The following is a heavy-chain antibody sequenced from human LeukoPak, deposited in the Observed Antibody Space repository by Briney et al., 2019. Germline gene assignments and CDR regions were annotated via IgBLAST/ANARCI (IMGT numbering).Heavy chain of an antibody. D-gene: IGHD6-13*01. CDR2: IYSSDST. Sequence: GGSLRLSCAASGFTVSSNYMSWVRQAPGKGLEWVSVIYSSDSTYYADSVKGRFTISRDNSKNTVDLQMNSLRVEDTAVYYCAMRGNTWYDCWGQGTLVTVSS. CDR3: AMRGNTWYDC. J-gene: IGHJ4*02. CDR1: GFTVSSNY. V-gene: IGHV3-53*01.